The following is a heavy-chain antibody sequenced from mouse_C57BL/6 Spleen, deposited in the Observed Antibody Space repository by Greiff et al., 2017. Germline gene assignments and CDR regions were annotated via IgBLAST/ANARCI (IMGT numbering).Heavy chain of an antibody. Sequence: VQLQQSGAELVRPGASVKLSCKASGYTFTDYYINWVKQRPGQGLEWIARIYPGSGNTYYNEKFKGKATLTAEKSSSTAYMQLSSLTSEDSAVYFCARAGYSGFAYWGQGTLVTVSA. CDR1: GYTFTDYY. CDR2: IYPGSGNT. D-gene: IGHD2-3*01. CDR3: ARAGYSGFAY. J-gene: IGHJ3*01. V-gene: IGHV1-76*01.